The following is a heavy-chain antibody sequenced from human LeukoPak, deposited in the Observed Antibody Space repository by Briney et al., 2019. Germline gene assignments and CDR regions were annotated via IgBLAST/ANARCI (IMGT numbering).Heavy chain of an antibody. Sequence: GESLRLSCAGSGFTFRIYAMSWVRQAPGKGLEWVSAISGSGGSTYYADSVKGRFTISRDNSKNTRYLQMNSLRVEDTAVYYCAKPPYGRDVYNYFDYWGQGTPVTVSS. J-gene: IGHJ4*02. CDR3: AKPPYGRDVYNYFDY. V-gene: IGHV3-23*01. CDR2: ISGSGGST. CDR1: GFTFRIYA. D-gene: IGHD5-24*01.